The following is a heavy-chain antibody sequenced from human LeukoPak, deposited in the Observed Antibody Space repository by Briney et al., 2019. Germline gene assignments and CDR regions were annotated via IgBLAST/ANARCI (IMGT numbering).Heavy chain of an antibody. CDR2: IYTTGLT. V-gene: IGHV3-53*05. J-gene: IGHJ4*02. CDR3: ARPELKYCSGGSCYIPGDY. CDR1: GFTVNSYY. Sequence: GGSLRLSCAASGFTVNSYYMNWVRQAPGKGLEWVSVIYTTGLTYYKGSVKGRFTVSRDNSRTTVYLQMSSLRSEGTAVYYCARPELKYCSGGSCYIPGDYWGQGTLVTVSS. D-gene: IGHD2-15*01.